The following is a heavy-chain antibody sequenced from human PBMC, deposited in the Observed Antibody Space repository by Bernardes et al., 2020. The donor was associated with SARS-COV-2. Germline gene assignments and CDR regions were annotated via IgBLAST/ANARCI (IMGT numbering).Heavy chain of an antibody. CDR1: GYTFTGYY. D-gene: IGHD3-3*01. J-gene: IGHJ4*02. V-gene: IGHV1-2*02. Sequence: ASVKVSCKASGYTFTGYYMHWVRQAPGQGLEWMGWINPNSGGTNYAQKFQGRVTMTRDTSISTAYMELSRLRSDDTAVYYCARPEWFWSGYYQSYYFDYWGQGTLVTVSS. CDR3: ARPEWFWSGYYQSYYFDY. CDR2: INPNSGGT.